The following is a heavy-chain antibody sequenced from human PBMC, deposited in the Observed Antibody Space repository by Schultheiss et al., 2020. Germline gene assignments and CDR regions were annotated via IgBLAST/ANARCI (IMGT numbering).Heavy chain of an antibody. CDR3: ARDYGDYLRTP. J-gene: IGHJ5*02. CDR1: GYIFTRYA. D-gene: IGHD4-17*01. Sequence: ASVKVSCKTSGYIFTRYAIGWVRQAPGQGLQWMGWINTYNGNTNYAQKLQGRVTMTTDTSTSTAYMELRSLRSDDTAVYYCARDYGDYLRTPWGQGTLVTVSS. CDR2: INTYNGNT. V-gene: IGHV1-18*01.